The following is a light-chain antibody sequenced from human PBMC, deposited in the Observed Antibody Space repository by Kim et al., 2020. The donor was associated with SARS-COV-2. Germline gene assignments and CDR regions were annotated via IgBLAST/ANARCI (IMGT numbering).Light chain of an antibody. CDR1: KLGDKY. J-gene: IGLJ1*01. CDR2: QDN. Sequence: SISPGQTASIACTGHKLGDKYVCWYQQKPGQSPVLVIYQDNRRPSGIPDRFSGSNSGDTATLTISGAQVMDEADYYCQAWDSSSYVFGTGTRLTVL. V-gene: IGLV3-1*01. CDR3: QAWDSSSYV.